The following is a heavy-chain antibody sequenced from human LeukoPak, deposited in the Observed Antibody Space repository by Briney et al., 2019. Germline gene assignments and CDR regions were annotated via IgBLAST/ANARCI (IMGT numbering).Heavy chain of an antibody. V-gene: IGHV1-46*01. CDR2: INPSGGST. D-gene: IGHD1-7*01. CDR3: ARDQDWNYAFDI. Sequence: ASVKVSCKASGYTLTSYFIHWVRQAPGQGLEWMGIINPSGGSTSYAQKSQGRVTMTRDTSTSTVYMELSSLRSEDTAVYYCARDQDWNYAFDIWGQGTMVTVSS. CDR1: GYTLTSYF. J-gene: IGHJ3*02.